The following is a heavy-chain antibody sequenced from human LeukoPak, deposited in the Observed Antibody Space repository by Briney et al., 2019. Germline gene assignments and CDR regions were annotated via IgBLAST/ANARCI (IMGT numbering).Heavy chain of an antibody. CDR1: GFTFSSYG. CDR2: IWHDGSNK. CDR3: AKDLNYYYMDV. J-gene: IGHJ6*03. Sequence: GGSLRLSCAASGFTFSSYGMHWVRQAPGKGLEWVAVIWHDGSNKYYADSVKGRFTISRDNSKNTLYLQMNSLRAEDTAVYYCAKDLNYYYMDVWGKGTTVTVSS. V-gene: IGHV3-33*06.